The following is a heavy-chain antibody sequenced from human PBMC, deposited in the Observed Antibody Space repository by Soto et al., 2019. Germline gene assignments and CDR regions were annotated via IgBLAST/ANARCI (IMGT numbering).Heavy chain of an antibody. D-gene: IGHD3-22*01. CDR1: GGTFSSYT. J-gene: IGHJ6*02. Sequence: GASVKVSCKASGGTFSSYTISWVRQAPGQGLEWMGRIIPILGIANYAQKFQGRVTITADKSTSTAYMELSSLRSEDTAVYYCARDHYYDSSGYVYYYYGMDVWGQGTTVTVSS. V-gene: IGHV1-69*04. CDR3: ARDHYYDSSGYVYYYYGMDV. CDR2: IIPILGIA.